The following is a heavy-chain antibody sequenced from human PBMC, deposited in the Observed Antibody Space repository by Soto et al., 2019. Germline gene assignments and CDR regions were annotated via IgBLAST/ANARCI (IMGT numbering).Heavy chain of an antibody. Sequence: EVQLLESGGGLVQPGGSLRLSCAASGFTFSSYAMSWVRQAPGKGLEWVSAISGSGGSTYYADSVKGRFTISRDNSKNTLYQQMNSLRAEDTAVYYATGYCSSTSCYIDYYYYYGMDVWGQGTTVTVSS. J-gene: IGHJ6*02. V-gene: IGHV3-23*01. CDR2: ISGSGGST. D-gene: IGHD2-2*02. CDR3: TGYCSSTSCYIDYYYYYGMDV. CDR1: GFTFSSYA.